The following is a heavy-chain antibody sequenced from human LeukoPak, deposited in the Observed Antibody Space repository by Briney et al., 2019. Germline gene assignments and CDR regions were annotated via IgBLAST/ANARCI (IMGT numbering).Heavy chain of an antibody. CDR1: GGSFSGYY. Sequence: SETLSLTCAVYGGSFSGYYWSWIRQPPGKGLEWIGEINHSGSTNYNPSLKSRVTISVDTSKNQFSLKLSSVTAADTAVYYCARAGYSGSLDGWYYYYYYYMDVWGKGTTVTVSS. CDR3: ARAGYSGSLDGWYYYYYYYMDV. D-gene: IGHD1-26*01. CDR2: INHSGST. V-gene: IGHV4-34*01. J-gene: IGHJ6*03.